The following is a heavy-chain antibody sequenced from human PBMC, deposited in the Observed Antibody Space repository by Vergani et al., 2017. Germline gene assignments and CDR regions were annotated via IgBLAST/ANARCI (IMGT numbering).Heavy chain of an antibody. CDR1: GFTLNTYG. CDR3: ANSVIAGNVGVAYFGMDV. V-gene: IGHV3-30*02. D-gene: IGHD2/OR15-2a*01. Sequence: QVQILQSGGGVVQPGGSLRLSCTLSGFTLNTYGIHWVRQAPGKGLEWVSFIRYDGSSEYSGDSVKGRFTISRDKSQNTVNLQMNSLRTADTAVYFCANSVIAGNVGVAYFGMDVWGRGTTVTVSS. CDR2: IRYDGSSE. J-gene: IGHJ6*02.